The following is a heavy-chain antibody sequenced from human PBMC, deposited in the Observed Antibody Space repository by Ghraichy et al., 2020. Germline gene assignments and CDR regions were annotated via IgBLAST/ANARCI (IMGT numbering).Heavy chain of an antibody. CDR3: ARFHPRGYFDY. CDR2: IYYSGST. V-gene: IGHV4-59*01. CDR1: GGSISSYY. D-gene: IGHD3-10*01. J-gene: IGHJ4*02. Sequence: SETLSLTCTVSGGSISSYYWSWIRQPPGKGLEWIGYIYYSGSTNYNPSLKSRVTISVDTSKNQFSLKLSSVTAADTAVYYCARFHPRGYFDYWGQGTLVTVSS.